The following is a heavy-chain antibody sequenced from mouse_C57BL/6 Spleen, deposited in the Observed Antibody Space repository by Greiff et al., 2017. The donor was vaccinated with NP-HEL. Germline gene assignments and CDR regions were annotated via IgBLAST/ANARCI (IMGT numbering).Heavy chain of an antibody. CDR1: GYTFTSYW. J-gene: IGHJ2*01. Sequence: VQLQQSGAELVRPGSSVKLSCKASGYTFTSYWMHWVKQRPIQGLEWIGNIDPSDSETHYNQKFKDKATLTVDKSSSTAYMQLSSLTSEDSAVYYCAREDDYLDYWGQGTTLTVAS. V-gene: IGHV1-52*01. CDR3: AREDDYLDY. CDR2: IDPSDSET.